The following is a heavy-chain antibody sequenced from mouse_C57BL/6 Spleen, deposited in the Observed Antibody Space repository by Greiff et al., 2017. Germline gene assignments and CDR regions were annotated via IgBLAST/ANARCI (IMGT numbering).Heavy chain of an antibody. Sequence: EVQRVESGGGLVKPGGSLKLSCAASGFTFSSYAMSWVRQTPEKRLEWVATISDVGSYTYYPDNVKGRFTISRDNAKNNLYLQMSHLKSEDTAMYYCARDRMYFDYWGQGTTLTVSS. V-gene: IGHV5-4*01. CDR2: ISDVGSYT. CDR3: ARDRMYFDY. J-gene: IGHJ2*01. CDR1: GFTFSSYA.